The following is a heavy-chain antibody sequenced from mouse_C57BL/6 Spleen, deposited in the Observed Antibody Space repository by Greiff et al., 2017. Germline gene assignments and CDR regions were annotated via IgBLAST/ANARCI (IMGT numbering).Heavy chain of an antibody. V-gene: IGHV5-4*01. J-gene: IGHJ4*01. Sequence: EVNVVESGGGLVKPGGSLKLSCAASGFTFSSYAMSWVRQTPEKRLEWVATISDGGSYTYYPDNVKGRFTISRDNAKNNLYLQMSHLKSEDTAMYYCARDDYDVGYAMDYWGQGTSVTVSS. CDR3: ARDDYDVGYAMDY. D-gene: IGHD2-4*01. CDR2: ISDGGSYT. CDR1: GFTFSSYA.